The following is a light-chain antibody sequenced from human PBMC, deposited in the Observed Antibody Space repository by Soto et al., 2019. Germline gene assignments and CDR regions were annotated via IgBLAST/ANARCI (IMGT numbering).Light chain of an antibody. V-gene: IGKV3-15*01. CDR1: QSVGSN. CDR2: GAS. J-gene: IGKJ1*01. Sequence: EIVMTQSPPTLSVSAGERDTISCRASQSVGSNVAWYQQKPGQAPRLLTYGASSRANGMPARVSGSGSATDFSLTISSLQHADVGVYYCQQYNERPPWTFGQGTKVDIK. CDR3: QQYNERPPWT.